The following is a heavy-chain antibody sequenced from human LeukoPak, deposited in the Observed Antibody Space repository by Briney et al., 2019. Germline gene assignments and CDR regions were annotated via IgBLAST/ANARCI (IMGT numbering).Heavy chain of an antibody. V-gene: IGHV3-23*01. J-gene: IGHJ4*02. Sequence: PGRSLRLSYAASGFTFSDYGMHWVRQAPGKGLQWVSAISGSGGSTDYADSVKGRFTISRDNSKNTLYLQMKSLRAEDTAVYYCARAEAGTGYNVDYWGQGTLVTVSS. CDR2: ISGSGGST. D-gene: IGHD6-19*01. CDR3: ARAEAGTGYNVDY. CDR1: GFTFSDYG.